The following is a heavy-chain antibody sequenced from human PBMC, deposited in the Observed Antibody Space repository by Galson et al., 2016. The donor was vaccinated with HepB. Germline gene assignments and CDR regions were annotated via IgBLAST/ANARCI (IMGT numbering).Heavy chain of an antibody. J-gene: IGHJ5*02. Sequence: SLRLSCAASGFAFNTYSINWVRQAPGRGLEWVSYISGSSSTIYYADSVQGRFTISRDNARNSLYLQMNSLRADDTAVYYCFADLRCSSPSCSPRWFDPWGQGTQVTVSS. CDR2: ISGSSSTI. D-gene: IGHD2-2*01. CDR3: FADLRCSSPSCSPRWFDP. CDR1: GFAFNTYS. V-gene: IGHV3-48*01.